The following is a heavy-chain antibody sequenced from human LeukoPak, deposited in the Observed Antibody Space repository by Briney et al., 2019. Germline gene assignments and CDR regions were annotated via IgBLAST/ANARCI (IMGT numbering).Heavy chain of an antibody. Sequence: ASVKVSCKASGYTFTSYGISWVRQAPGQGLEWMEWISAYNGNTNYAQKLQGRVTMTTDTSTSTAYMELRSLRSDDTAVYYCARGADCSSTSCYGPEWAFDIWGQGTMVTVSS. V-gene: IGHV1-18*04. D-gene: IGHD2-2*01. CDR3: ARGADCSSTSCYGPEWAFDI. J-gene: IGHJ3*02. CDR1: GYTFTSYG. CDR2: ISAYNGNT.